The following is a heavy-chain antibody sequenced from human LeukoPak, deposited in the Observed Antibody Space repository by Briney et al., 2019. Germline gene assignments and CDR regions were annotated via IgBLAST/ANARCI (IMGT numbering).Heavy chain of an antibody. D-gene: IGHD3-16*01. Sequence: GGSLRLSCVASGFTFSNHYMSWVRQAPGKGLEWVASINHNGNVNYYVDSVKGRFTISGDNAKNSLYLQMSNLRAEDTAVYFCARGGGLDVWGQGATVTVSS. CDR1: GFTFSNHY. CDR3: ARGGGLDV. CDR2: INHNGNVN. J-gene: IGHJ6*02. V-gene: IGHV3-7*03.